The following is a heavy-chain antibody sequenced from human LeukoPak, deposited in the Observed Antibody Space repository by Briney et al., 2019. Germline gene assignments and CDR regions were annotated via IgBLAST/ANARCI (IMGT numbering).Heavy chain of an antibody. J-gene: IGHJ4*02. CDR1: GFTFSNYA. CDR2: ISASGVST. CDR3: LEGSIDY. V-gene: IGHV3-23*01. Sequence: GGSLRLSCTTSGFTFSNYAMSWVRQAPGKGLEWVSAISASGVSTYYADSVKGRFTISRDNSKNTLYLQMNSLRAEDTAVYYCLEGSIDYWGQGTLVTVSS.